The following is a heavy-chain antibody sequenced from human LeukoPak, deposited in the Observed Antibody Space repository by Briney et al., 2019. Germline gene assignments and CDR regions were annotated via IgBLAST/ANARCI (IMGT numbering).Heavy chain of an antibody. D-gene: IGHD3-10*01. J-gene: IGHJ4*02. CDR2: IPYSGST. CDR3: ARCKDYYVSGSYYKTFDY. CDR1: GDSISSSSYY. Sequence: SETLSLTCTVSGDSISSSSYYWGWIRQPPGKGLEWIGSIPYSGSTYYNPSLKSRLTISVDTSKNQFSLKLSSVTAADTGVYYCARCKDYYVSGSYYKTFDYWGQGTLVTVSS. V-gene: IGHV4-39*07.